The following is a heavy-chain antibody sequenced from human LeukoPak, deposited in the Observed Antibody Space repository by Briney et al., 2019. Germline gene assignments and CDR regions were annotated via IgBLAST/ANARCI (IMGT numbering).Heavy chain of an antibody. Sequence: SSETLSLTCNVSGGSLTTHYWSWVRQSPDKGLEWIVQVYHTGSTHYNPSLRSRFTISVDTSKNKVLLTLTSVTAADTAVYYCAREGRWGMKYYFDSWGPGTRVIVSS. CDR2: VYHTGST. CDR3: AREGRWGMKYYFDS. V-gene: IGHV4-59*11. J-gene: IGHJ4*02. CDR1: GGSLTTHY. D-gene: IGHD4-23*01.